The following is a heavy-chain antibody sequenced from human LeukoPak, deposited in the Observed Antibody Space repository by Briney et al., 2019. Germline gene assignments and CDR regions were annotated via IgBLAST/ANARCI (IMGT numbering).Heavy chain of an antibody. CDR1: GFTFSIYA. J-gene: IGHJ4*02. CDR2: VSGSGDTT. Sequence: GGSLRLSCAASGFTFSIYAMSWVRQAPGKGLEWVSGVSGSGDTTYYADSVKGRFTISRDNSKNTLYLQMNSLRGEDTAVYYCAGWVDYWGQGTLVTVSS. CDR3: AGWVDY. V-gene: IGHV3-23*01. D-gene: IGHD6-19*01.